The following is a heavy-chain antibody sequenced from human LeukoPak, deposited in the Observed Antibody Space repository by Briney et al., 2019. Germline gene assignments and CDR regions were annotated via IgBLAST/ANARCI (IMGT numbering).Heavy chain of an antibody. J-gene: IGHJ4*02. V-gene: IGHV1-8*01. CDR2: MNPNSGDS. CDR3: ARRYCISTGCSAFDY. CDR1: GYTFTNYD. Sequence: ASVKVSCKASGYTFTNYDINWVRQATGQGLEWMGWMNPNSGDSHSVDRFQGRVTMTRDTSIRTAYMELSGLRSDDTAVYYCARRYCISTGCSAFDYWGPGTPVTVSS. D-gene: IGHD2-2*01.